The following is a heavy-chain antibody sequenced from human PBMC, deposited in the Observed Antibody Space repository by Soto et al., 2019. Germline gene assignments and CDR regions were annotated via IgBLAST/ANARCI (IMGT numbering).Heavy chain of an antibody. CDR3: VKDSPVSGKYQGLDY. Sequence: GSLQLACAASGFNFRGEAMTWVRQAPGKGLEWISALTPGGETTYYINSVKGRFTISRDNAKDTLFLQMNSLTDADTAIYYCVKDSPVSGKYQGLDYWGQGTLVTVYS. V-gene: IGHV3-23*01. J-gene: IGHJ4*02. CDR1: GFNFRGEA. CDR2: LTPGGETT. D-gene: IGHD1-26*01.